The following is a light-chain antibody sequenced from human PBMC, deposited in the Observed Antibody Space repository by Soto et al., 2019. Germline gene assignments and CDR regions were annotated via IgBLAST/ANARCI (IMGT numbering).Light chain of an antibody. Sequence: DIQMTQSPSSLSPSVGDRVTITCRASQDINNALAWFQQKPGVAPKSLIYAASSLQSGVPSRFSGSGSATYFTLTITSLQPEDFATYYCQQYESYPVTFGQGTRLEVK. J-gene: IGKJ5*01. CDR1: QDINNA. CDR3: QQYESYPVT. CDR2: AAS. V-gene: IGKV1-16*01.